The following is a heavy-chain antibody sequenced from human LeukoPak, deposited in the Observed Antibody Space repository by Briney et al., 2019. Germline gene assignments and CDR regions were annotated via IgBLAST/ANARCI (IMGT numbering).Heavy chain of an antibody. J-gene: IGHJ4*02. D-gene: IGHD5-12*01. Sequence: PSETLSLTCPVSGGSISSSRYYWGWIRQPPGRGLEWIGNIHYSGSTYYNPSLKSRVTISVDTSKNQFSLKLSSVTAADTAVYYCARGTSGYEPNLDYWGQGTLVTVSS. V-gene: IGHV4-39*07. CDR1: GGSISSSRYY. CDR2: IHYSGST. CDR3: ARGTSGYEPNLDY.